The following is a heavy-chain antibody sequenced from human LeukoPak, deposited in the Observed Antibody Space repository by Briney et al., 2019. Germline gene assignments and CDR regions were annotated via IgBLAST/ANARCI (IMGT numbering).Heavy chain of an antibody. V-gene: IGHV4-59*12. CDR2: IYYSGST. CDR3: APILTGYSTPVDY. D-gene: IGHD3-9*01. Sequence: SETLSLTCTVSGGSISSYYWSWIRQPPGKGLEWIGYIYYSGSTNYNPSLKSRVTISVDTSKNQFSLKLSSVTAADTAVYYCAPILTGYSTPVDYWGQGTLVTVSS. J-gene: IGHJ4*02. CDR1: GGSISSYY.